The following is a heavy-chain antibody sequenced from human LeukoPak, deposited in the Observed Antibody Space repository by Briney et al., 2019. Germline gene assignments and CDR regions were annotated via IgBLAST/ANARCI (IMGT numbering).Heavy chain of an antibody. D-gene: IGHD5-18*01. CDR2: FYNGGST. Sequence: SETLSLTCTISGGSISTYYWSWIRQPPGKGLEWIGFFYNGGSTDYNPSLKSRVVISADTSKNQISLKLYSVTAADTAVDYCARDRQHTYGRCFDPWGQGTPVTVSS. CDR1: GGSISTYY. V-gene: IGHV4-59*01. CDR3: ARDRQHTYGRCFDP. J-gene: IGHJ5*02.